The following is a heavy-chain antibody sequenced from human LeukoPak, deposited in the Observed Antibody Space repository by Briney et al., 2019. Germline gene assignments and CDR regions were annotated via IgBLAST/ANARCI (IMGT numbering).Heavy chain of an antibody. D-gene: IGHD6-6*01. CDR1: GYTFTGYY. V-gene: IGHV1-2*02. J-gene: IGHJ5*02. Sequence: GASVKVSCKASGYTFTGYYMHWVRQAPGQGLEWMGWINPNSGGTNYAQKFQGRVTMTRDTSISTAYMELSRLRSDDTAVYYCARDGRGSSSSLTWFDHWGQGTLVTVSS. CDR3: ARDGRGSSSSLTWFDH. CDR2: INPNSGGT.